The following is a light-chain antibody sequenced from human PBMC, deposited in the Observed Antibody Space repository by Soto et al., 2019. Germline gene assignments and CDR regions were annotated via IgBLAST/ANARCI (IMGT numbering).Light chain of an antibody. CDR1: QGIRNF. J-gene: IGKJ4*01. CDR2: AAS. V-gene: IGKV1-9*01. Sequence: DIQLTQSPSFLSASVGDRVTITCRASQGIRNFLAWYQQKPGKVPKLLIYAASTLQSGVPTRFSGFASGTEFTLTISNLQPEDSATYYGQQLNSYPLTFGGGTKVEIK. CDR3: QQLNSYPLT.